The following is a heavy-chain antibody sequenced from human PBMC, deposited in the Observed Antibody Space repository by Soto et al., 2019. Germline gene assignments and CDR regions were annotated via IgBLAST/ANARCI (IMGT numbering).Heavy chain of an antibody. Sequence: ASVKVSCKASGYTFTSYGISWVRQAPGQGLEWMGGISGYNGNTNYAQKLQGRVTMPTDTSKSTPYMELRSLRSDDTAVYYCARSLWRGPTQFDYWGQGTLVTVSS. D-gene: IGHD3-3*01. V-gene: IGHV1-18*01. CDR2: ISGYNGNT. J-gene: IGHJ4*02. CDR1: GYTFTSYG. CDR3: ARSLWRGPTQFDY.